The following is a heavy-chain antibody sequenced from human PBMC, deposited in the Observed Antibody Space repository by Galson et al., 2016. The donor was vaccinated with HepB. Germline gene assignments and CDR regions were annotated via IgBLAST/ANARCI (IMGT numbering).Heavy chain of an antibody. Sequence: SLRLSCAASGFTFTNYGMNWLRQAPGKGLEWVAYISNDGSKRYFADSVKGRFTISRDNSKNTLFLHMSSLRAEDTAVYYCAKRDLLWFGDPNAFDVWGRGTLVTVSS. CDR1: GFTFTNYG. D-gene: IGHD3-10*01. CDR2: ISNDGSKR. CDR3: AKRDLLWFGDPNAFDV. V-gene: IGHV3-30*18. J-gene: IGHJ4*02.